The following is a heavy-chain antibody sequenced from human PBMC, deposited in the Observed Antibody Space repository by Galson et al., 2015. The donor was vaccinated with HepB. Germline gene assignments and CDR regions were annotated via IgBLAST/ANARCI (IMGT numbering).Heavy chain of an antibody. CDR2: ISYNGGNK. D-gene: IGHD3-22*01. J-gene: IGHJ5*02. CDR3: ARGDSRNRPGDWFDP. V-gene: IGHV3-30-3*01. CDR1: GFNFPTYA. Sequence: SLRLSCAASGFNFPTYAMYWIRQAPGKGLEWVAVISYNGGNKQYGDAVKGRFTVSRDNSKNMVSLEMNSLRLEDTALYYCARGDSRNRPGDWFDPWGQGTLVTVSS.